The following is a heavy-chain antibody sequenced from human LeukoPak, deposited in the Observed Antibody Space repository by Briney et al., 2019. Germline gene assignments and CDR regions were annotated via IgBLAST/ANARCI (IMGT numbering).Heavy chain of an antibody. J-gene: IGHJ6*02. Sequence: ASVKVSCKASGGTFSSYAISWVRQASGQGLEWMGGIIPIFGTANYAQRFQGRVTITADESTSTAYMELSSLRSEDTAVYYCAREGYCSSTSCYYYYYGMDVWGQGTTVTVSS. CDR1: GGTFSSYA. CDR2: IIPIFGTA. D-gene: IGHD2-2*01. V-gene: IGHV1-69*13. CDR3: AREGYCSSTSCYYYYYGMDV.